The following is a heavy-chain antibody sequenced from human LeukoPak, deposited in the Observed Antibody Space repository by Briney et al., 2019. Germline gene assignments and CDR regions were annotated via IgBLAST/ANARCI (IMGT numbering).Heavy chain of an antibody. D-gene: IGHD4-23*01. V-gene: IGHV1-46*01. CDR2: INPSGDDT. J-gene: IGHJ4*02. CDR3: ARHDLGGTSPFDY. Sequence: ASVKVSCKTSGCTSTNYYMHWVRQAPGQGLEWMGIINPSGDDTTYPQKFQGRVTMTRDTSTSTVYMELSSLRSDDTAVYYCARHDLGGTSPFDYWGQGTLVTVSS. CDR1: GCTSTNYY.